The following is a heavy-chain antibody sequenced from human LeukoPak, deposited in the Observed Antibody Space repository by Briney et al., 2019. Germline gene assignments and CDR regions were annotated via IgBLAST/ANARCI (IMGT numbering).Heavy chain of an antibody. D-gene: IGHD3-10*01. CDR1: GGSISGGDYY. V-gene: IGHV4-30-4*01. Sequence: SETLSLTCTVSGGSISGGDYYWSWIRQPPGKGLEWIGYIYYSGSTYYNPSLKSRVTISVDTSKNQFSLKLSSVTAADTAVYYCASGPPDVLLWFGESQYYFDYWGQGTLVTVSS. J-gene: IGHJ4*02. CDR2: IYYSGST. CDR3: ASGPPDVLLWFGESQYYFDY.